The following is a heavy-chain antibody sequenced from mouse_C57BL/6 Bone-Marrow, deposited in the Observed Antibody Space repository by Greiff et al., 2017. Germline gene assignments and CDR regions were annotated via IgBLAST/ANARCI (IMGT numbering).Heavy chain of an antibody. Sequence: EVQLQESGAELVRPGASVKLSCTASGFNIKDYYMHWVKQRPEQGLEWIGWIDPENGDTEYASKFQGKATITADTSSNTAYLQLSSLTSEDTAVYYCTTWDQVAYWGQGTLVTVSA. D-gene: IGHD4-1*01. V-gene: IGHV14-4*01. CDR3: TTWDQVAY. CDR2: IDPENGDT. CDR1: GFNIKDYY. J-gene: IGHJ3*01.